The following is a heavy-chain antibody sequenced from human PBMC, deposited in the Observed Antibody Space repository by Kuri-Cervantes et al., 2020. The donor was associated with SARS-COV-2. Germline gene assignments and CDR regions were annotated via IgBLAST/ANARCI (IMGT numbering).Heavy chain of an antibody. Sequence: LSLTCAASGFTFSSYAMHWVRQAPGKGLEWVAVISYDGSNKYYADSVKGRFTISRDNSKNTLYLQMNSLRAEDTAVYYCARGPTVAASSSVFDPWGQGTLVTVSS. CDR1: GFTFSSYA. J-gene: IGHJ5*02. D-gene: IGHD6-6*01. V-gene: IGHV3-30-3*01. CDR2: ISYDGSNK. CDR3: ARGPTVAASSSVFDP.